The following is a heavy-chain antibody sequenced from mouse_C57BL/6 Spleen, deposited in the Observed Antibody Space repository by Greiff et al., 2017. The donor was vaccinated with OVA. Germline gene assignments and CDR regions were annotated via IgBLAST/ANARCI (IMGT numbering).Heavy chain of an antibody. J-gene: IGHJ3*01. Sequence: EAQLQQSGPELVKPGASVKISCKASGYTFTDYYMNWVKQSHGKSLEWIGDINPNNGGTSYNQKFKGKATLTVDKSSSTAYMELRSLTSEDSAVYYCARGKSGYGWFAYWGQGTLVTVSA. V-gene: IGHV1-26*01. CDR3: ARGKSGYGWFAY. CDR2: INPNNGGT. CDR1: GYTFTDYY. D-gene: IGHD1-1*01.